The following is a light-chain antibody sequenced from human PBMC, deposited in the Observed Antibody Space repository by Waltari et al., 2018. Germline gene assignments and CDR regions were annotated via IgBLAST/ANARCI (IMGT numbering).Light chain of an antibody. Sequence: EIVLTQSPGTLSLSPGERATLSCWASQSVGGTLACYQQKPGQAPRLLIYGASSRATGIPDRFSGSGSGTEFSLTISRLEPEDFAVYYCQHYVRLPATFGQGTKVEIK. J-gene: IGKJ1*01. CDR2: GAS. CDR3: QHYVRLPAT. V-gene: IGKV3-20*01. CDR1: QSVGGT.